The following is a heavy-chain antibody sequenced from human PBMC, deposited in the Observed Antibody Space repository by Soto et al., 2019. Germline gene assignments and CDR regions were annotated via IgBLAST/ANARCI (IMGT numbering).Heavy chain of an antibody. CDR3: ARVGTVLEIVTNNWFDP. J-gene: IGHJ5*02. CDR2: ISASGST. Sequence: PSETLSLTCTVSGGSIISGDYYWSWIRQPPGKGLEWIGYISASGSTYYNPSLKSRATTSLDTSKNQLSLLLTSMTAADTAVYYCARVGTVLEIVTNNWFDPWGQGTLVTVS. V-gene: IGHV4-30-4*01. CDR1: GGSIISGDYY. D-gene: IGHD3-22*01.